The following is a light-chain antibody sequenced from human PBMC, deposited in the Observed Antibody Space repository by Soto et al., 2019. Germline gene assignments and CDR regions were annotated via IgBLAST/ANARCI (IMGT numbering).Light chain of an antibody. CDR2: EVS. CDR1: MRDVGAYNL. J-gene: IGLJ1*01. V-gene: IGLV2-14*01. CDR3: SSYTSSSTRGV. Sequence: QSALTQPAFVSGSPGQSITISCAGTMRDVGAYNLVSWYQQHPGRAPQLIIYEVSNRPSGVSNRFSGSKSGNTASLTISGLQAEDEADYYCSSYTSSSTRGVFGTGTKLTVL.